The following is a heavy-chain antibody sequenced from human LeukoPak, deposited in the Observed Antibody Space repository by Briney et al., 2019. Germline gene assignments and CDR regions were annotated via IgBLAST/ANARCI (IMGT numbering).Heavy chain of an antibody. Sequence: NPGGSLRLSCAASGFTFSNAWMSWVRQAPGKGLEWVGRIKSKTDGGTTDYAAPVKGRFTISRDDSKNTLYLQMNSLKTEDTAVYYCTTEELLWFGEFPYWGQGTLVTVSS. D-gene: IGHD3-10*01. CDR3: TTEELLWFGEFPY. CDR2: IKSKTDGGTT. V-gene: IGHV3-15*01. CDR1: GFTFSNAW. J-gene: IGHJ4*02.